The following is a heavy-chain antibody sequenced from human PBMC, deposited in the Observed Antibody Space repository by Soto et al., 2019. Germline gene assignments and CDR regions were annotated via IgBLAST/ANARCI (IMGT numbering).Heavy chain of an antibody. CDR1: GFTFSSYW. V-gene: IGHV3-7*04. CDR3: ARDVNYYDSSGYEGAFDI. Sequence: SGGSLRLSCAASGFTFSSYWMSWVRQAPGKGLEWVANIKQDGSEKYYVDSVKGRFTISRDNAKNSLYLQMNSLRAEDTAVYYCARDVNYYDSSGYEGAFDIWGQGTMVTVSS. CDR2: IKQDGSEK. D-gene: IGHD3-22*01. J-gene: IGHJ3*02.